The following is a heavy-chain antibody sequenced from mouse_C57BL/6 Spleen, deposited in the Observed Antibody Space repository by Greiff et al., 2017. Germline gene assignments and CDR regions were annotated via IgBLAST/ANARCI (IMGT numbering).Heavy chain of an antibody. CDR2: IDPSDSYT. CDR1: GYTFTSYW. Sequence: QVQLKQPGAELVMPGASVKLSCKASGYTFTSYWMHWVKQRPGQGLEWIGEIDPSDSYTNYNQKFKGKSTLTVDKSSSTAYMQLSSLTSEDSAVYYCARGESTTVVAPKVGYFDVWGTGTTVTVSS. CDR3: ARGESTTVVAPKVGYFDV. J-gene: IGHJ1*03. D-gene: IGHD1-1*01. V-gene: IGHV1-69*01.